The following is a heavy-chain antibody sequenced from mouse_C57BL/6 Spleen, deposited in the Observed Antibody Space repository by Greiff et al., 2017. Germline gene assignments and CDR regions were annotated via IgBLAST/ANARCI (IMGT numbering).Heavy chain of an antibody. CDR3: ARDDYYGTVAY. Sequence: VQLQESGAELVKPGASVKLSCTASGFNITDYYMHWVKQRPEQGLEWIARIYPGDGETKYAAKFQGKATLTAEKSSSTAYLQLSSLTSEDSAVYYCARDDYYGTVAYWGQGTMVTVSA. CDR1: GFNITDYY. V-gene: IGHV14-2*01. CDR2: IYPGDGET. J-gene: IGHJ3*01. D-gene: IGHD1-1*01.